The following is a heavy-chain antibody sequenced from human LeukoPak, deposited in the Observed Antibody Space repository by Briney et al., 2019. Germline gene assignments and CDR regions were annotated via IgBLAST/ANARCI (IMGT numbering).Heavy chain of an antibody. CDR3: ASSGSSGWYSLDY. CDR1: GFTFSDYY. D-gene: IGHD6-19*01. Sequence: GGSLRLSCAASGFTFSDYYMSWIRQAPGKGLEWVSYISSSGSTIYYADSVKGRFTISRDNAKNSLYLQMNSLRAEDTAVYYCASSGSSGWYSLDYWGQGTLVTVSS. V-gene: IGHV3-11*01. CDR2: ISSSGSTI. J-gene: IGHJ4*02.